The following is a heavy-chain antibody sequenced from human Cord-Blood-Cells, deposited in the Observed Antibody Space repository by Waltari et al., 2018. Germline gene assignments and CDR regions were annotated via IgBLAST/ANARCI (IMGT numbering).Heavy chain of an antibody. Sequence: GGSLRLSCAASGFTFSNAWMSWVRQAPGKGLEWVGRIKSKTDGGTTDYAAPVKGRFTISRDDSKNTLYLQINSLKTEDTAVYYCTSNDEYSSSSDAFDIWGQGTMVTVSS. CDR1: GFTFSNAW. CDR3: TSNDEYSSSSDAFDI. J-gene: IGHJ3*02. CDR2: IKSKTDGGTT. D-gene: IGHD6-6*01. V-gene: IGHV3-15*01.